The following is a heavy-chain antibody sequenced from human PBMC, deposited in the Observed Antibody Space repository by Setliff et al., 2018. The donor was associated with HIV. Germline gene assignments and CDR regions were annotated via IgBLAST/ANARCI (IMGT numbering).Heavy chain of an antibody. D-gene: IGHD3-10*01. CDR2: INHSGST. V-gene: IGHV4-34*01. J-gene: IGHJ4*02. CDR1: GGSFSGYY. CDR3: ARGGILAIRGVSQIDY. Sequence: SETLSLTCAVYGGSFSGYYWSWIRQPPGKGLEWIGEINHSGSTNYNPSLKSRVTISVDTSKNQFSLKLSSVTAADTAVYYCARGGILAIRGVSQIDYWGQGTLVTV.